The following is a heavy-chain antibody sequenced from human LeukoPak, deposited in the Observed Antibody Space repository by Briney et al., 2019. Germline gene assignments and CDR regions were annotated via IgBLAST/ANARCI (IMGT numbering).Heavy chain of an antibody. V-gene: IGHV1-3*01. Sequence: ASVKVSCKASGYTFTSYAMHWVRQAPGQRLEWMGWINAGNGNTKYSQKFQGRVTITRDTSASTAYMELSSLRSEDTAVYYCARVKSNYVAAALYSMDVWGQGTTVTVSS. CDR1: GYTFTSYA. CDR2: INAGNGNT. CDR3: ARVKSNYVAAALYSMDV. J-gene: IGHJ6*02. D-gene: IGHD6-13*01.